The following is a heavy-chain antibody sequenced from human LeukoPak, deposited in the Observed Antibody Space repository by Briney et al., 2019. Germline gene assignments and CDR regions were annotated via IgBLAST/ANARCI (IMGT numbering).Heavy chain of an antibody. J-gene: IGHJ6*02. CDR1: GGSVSSGSYY. CDR3: ARGRTRIAVAGTGIYYYYGMDV. Sequence: SETLSLTCTVSGGSVSSGSYYWSWIRQPPGKGLEWIGYIYYSGSTNYNPSLKSRVTISVDTSKNQFSLKLSSVTAADTAVYYCARGRTRIAVAGTGIYYYYGMDVWGQGTTVTVFS. V-gene: IGHV4-61*01. D-gene: IGHD6-19*01. CDR2: IYYSGST.